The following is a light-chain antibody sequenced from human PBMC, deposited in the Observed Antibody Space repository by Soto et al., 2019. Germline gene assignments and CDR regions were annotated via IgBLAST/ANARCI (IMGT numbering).Light chain of an antibody. V-gene: IGKV1-8*01. Sequence: AIRMTQSPSSFSASTGDRVTIICRASQGISIHLAWYQVKPGKAPRLLIYTASYLESGVPSRFSGSGSGTDFTLTISSLQSEDFAVYYCQQYFSYPLTFGGGTKVEIK. CDR1: QGISIH. CDR3: QQYFSYPLT. J-gene: IGKJ4*01. CDR2: TAS.